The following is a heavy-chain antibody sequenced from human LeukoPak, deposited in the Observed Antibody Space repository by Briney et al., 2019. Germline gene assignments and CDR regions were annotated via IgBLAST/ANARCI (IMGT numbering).Heavy chain of an antibody. J-gene: IGHJ6*02. CDR2: IKQDGSEE. CDR1: GFTFSSYW. CDR3: ARDPYSSTWSYGMDV. D-gene: IGHD6-6*01. V-gene: IGHV3-7*05. Sequence: GGSLRLSCAASGFTFSSYWMSWVRQAPGKGLEWVANIKQDGSEEVYVDSVKGRFTISRDNAKNSLFLQMNTLRAEDTAVYYCARDPYSSTWSYGMDVWGQGTSVTVSS.